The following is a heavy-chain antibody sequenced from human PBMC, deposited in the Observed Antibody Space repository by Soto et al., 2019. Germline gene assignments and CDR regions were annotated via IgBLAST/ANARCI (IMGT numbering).Heavy chain of an antibody. D-gene: IGHD3-9*01. V-gene: IGHV1-24*01. Sequence: ASVKVSCKVSGYTLTELSMHWVRQAPGKGLDWMGGFDPEDGETIYAQKFQGRVTMTEDTSTDTAYMELSSLRSEDTAVYYCATARRHYDILTGYLSWFDPWGQGTLVTVSS. J-gene: IGHJ5*02. CDR3: ATARRHYDILTGYLSWFDP. CDR1: GYTLTELS. CDR2: FDPEDGET.